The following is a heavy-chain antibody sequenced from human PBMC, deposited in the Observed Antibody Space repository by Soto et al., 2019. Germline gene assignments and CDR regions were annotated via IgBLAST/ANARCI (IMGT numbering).Heavy chain of an antibody. J-gene: IGHJ3*02. D-gene: IGHD5-12*01. CDR2: INSDGSST. CDR3: ASGYSGYDGDAFDI. V-gene: IGHV3-74*01. CDR1: GFTFSSYW. Sequence: GSLRLSCAASGFTFSSYWMHWVRQAPGKGLVWVSRINSDGSSTSYADSVKGRFTISRDNAKNTLYLQMNSLRAEDTAVYYCASGYSGYDGDAFDIWGQGTLVTVSS.